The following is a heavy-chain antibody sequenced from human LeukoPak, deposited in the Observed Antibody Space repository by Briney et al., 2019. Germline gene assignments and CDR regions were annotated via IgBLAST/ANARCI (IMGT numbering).Heavy chain of an antibody. D-gene: IGHD3-22*01. Sequence: GGSLRLSCAASGFTFSSYCMHWVRQAPGKGLVWVSRIYSDGRSTNYADSVKGRFTISRDNAKNTLYLQMNSLRAEDTAVYYCARDHYDGSSGYYSDAFDLWGQGTMVTVSS. CDR3: ARDHYDGSSGYYSDAFDL. J-gene: IGHJ3*01. V-gene: IGHV3-74*01. CDR2: IYSDGRST. CDR1: GFTFSSYC.